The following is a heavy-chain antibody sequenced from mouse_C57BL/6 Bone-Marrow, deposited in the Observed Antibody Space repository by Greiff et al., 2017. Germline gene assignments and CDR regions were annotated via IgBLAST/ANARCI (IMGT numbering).Heavy chain of an antibody. CDR1: GYTFTSYW. CDR2: IDPSDSYT. J-gene: IGHJ3*01. Sequence: QVHVKQSGAELVRPGTSVKLSCKASGYTFTSYWMHWVKQRPGQGLEWIGLIDPSDSYTNYNQKFKGKATLTVDTSSSTAYMQLSSLTSEDAAVYYWGRWRDGYSGGFAYWGQGTLVTVSA. CDR3: GRWRDGYSGGFAY. V-gene: IGHV1-59*01. D-gene: IGHD2-3*01.